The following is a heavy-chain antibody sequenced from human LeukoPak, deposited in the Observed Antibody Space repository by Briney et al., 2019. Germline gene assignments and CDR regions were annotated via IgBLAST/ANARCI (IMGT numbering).Heavy chain of an antibody. CDR3: ARQGAPAYYSYYYGMDV. Sequence: SETLSLTCTVSGGSISSYYWSWIRQPPGKGLEWIGYIYYSGSNNYNPSLKSRITISVDTSKKQSSLKLSSVTAADTAVYYCARQGAPAYYSYYYGMDVWGQGTTVTVSS. J-gene: IGHJ6*02. V-gene: IGHV4-59*08. CDR2: IYYSGSN. CDR1: GGSISSYY.